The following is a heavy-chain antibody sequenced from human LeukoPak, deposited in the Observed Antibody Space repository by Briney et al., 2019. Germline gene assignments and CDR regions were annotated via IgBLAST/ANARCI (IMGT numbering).Heavy chain of an antibody. V-gene: IGHV4-4*07. CDR2: IYTSGGT. J-gene: IGHJ3*02. Sequence: PSETLSLTCTVSGGSLSSYYWSWIRQPAGKGLEWIGRIYTSGGTDYNPSLKSRVTISVDTSKNKYSLKMSSVTATDTAVYYCARAVSGSYYVAGFDIWGQGTMVTVSS. CDR1: GGSLSSYY. D-gene: IGHD1-26*01. CDR3: ARAVSGSYYVAGFDI.